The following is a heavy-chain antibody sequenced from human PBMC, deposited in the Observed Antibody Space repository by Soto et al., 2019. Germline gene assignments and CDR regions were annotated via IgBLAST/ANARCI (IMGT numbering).Heavy chain of an antibody. Sequence: SETLSLTCTVSGGSISSFYWSWIRQPPGKGLEWIGYIYYSGSTNYNPSLKSRVTISVDTSKNQFSLKLSSVTAADTAVYYCARVTRGSGPFDYWGQGTLVTVSS. CDR3: ARVTRGSGPFDY. J-gene: IGHJ4*02. V-gene: IGHV4-59*01. D-gene: IGHD3-16*01. CDR1: GGSISSFY. CDR2: IYYSGST.